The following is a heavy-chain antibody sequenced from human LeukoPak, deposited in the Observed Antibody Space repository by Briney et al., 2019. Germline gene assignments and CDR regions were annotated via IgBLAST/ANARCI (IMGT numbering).Heavy chain of an antibody. CDR2: INHSGST. J-gene: IGHJ3*02. CDR1: GGSFSGYY. CDR3: ARRADYDIFTPTGDGFYI. Sequence: PSETLSLTCAVYGGSFSGYYWSWIRQPPGKGLEWIGEINHSGSTNYNPSLKSRVTISVDTSKNQFSLKLSSVTAADTAVYYCARRADYDIFTPTGDGFYIWGQGTMVTVSS. D-gene: IGHD3-9*01. V-gene: IGHV4-34*01.